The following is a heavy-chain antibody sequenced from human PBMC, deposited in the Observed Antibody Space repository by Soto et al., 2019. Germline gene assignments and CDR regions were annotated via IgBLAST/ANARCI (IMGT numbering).Heavy chain of an antibody. CDR2: ISAYNGNT. J-gene: IGHJ3*02. D-gene: IGHD2-2*01. CDR1: GYTFTSYG. V-gene: IGHV1-18*01. CDR3: AKGSTSWSWDAFDI. Sequence: ASVKVSCKASGYTFTSYGISWVRQAPGQGLEWMGWISAYNGNTNYAQKLQGRVTMTTDTSTSTAYMELRSLRSDDTAVYYCAKGSTSWSWDAFDIWGQGTMVTVSS.